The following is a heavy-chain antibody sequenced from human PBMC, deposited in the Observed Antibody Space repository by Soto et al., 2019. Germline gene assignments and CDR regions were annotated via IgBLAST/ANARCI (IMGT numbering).Heavy chain of an antibody. V-gene: IGHV2-5*04. Sequence: QITLQESGPTLVKPTQTLTLTCTFSGFSLTTSAVAVGWIRQPPGKALEWLAIVYGSDDKFYSPSLRSRLSTTQDTTTNPVVLTLTNVDPVDTATYSCLRRYDPYYFDYWGRGTLVTVSS. CDR1: GFSLTTSAVA. D-gene: IGHD1-1*01. CDR2: VYGSDDK. J-gene: IGHJ4*02. CDR3: LRRYDPYYFDY.